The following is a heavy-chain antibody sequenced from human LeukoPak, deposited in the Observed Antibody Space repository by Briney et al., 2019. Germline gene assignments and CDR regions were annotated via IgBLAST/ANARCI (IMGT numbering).Heavy chain of an antibody. CDR2: MNPNSGNT. D-gene: IGHD4-11*01. Sequence: GASVKVSCKTSGYAFTNYDINWVRQATGQGLEWMGWMNPNSGNTGYAQKFQGRVTITRNTCISTAYMELSSLRSEDTALYYCARGRATVTTHWFDPWGQGTLVTVSS. CDR1: GYAFTNYD. CDR3: ARGRATVTTHWFDP. J-gene: IGHJ5*02. V-gene: IGHV1-8*03.